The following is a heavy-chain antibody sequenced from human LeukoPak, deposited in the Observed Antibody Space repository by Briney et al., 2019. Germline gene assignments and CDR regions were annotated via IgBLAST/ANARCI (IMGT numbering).Heavy chain of an antibody. CDR2: INHSGST. Sequence: SETLSLTCAVYGGSFSGYCWSWIRQPPGKGLEWIGEINHSGSTNYNPSLKSRVTISVDTSKNQFSLKLSSVTAADTAVYYCARDRQYDFWSGSPGGMDVWGQGTTVTVSS. J-gene: IGHJ6*02. CDR1: GGSFSGYC. CDR3: ARDRQYDFWSGSPGGMDV. D-gene: IGHD3-3*01. V-gene: IGHV4-34*01.